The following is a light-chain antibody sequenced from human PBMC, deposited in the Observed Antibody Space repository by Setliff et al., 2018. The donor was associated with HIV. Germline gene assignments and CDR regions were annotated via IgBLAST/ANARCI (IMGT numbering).Light chain of an antibody. V-gene: IGLV2-18*02. J-gene: IGLJ2*01. CDR1: SSDVGSYNR. CDR2: EVS. CDR3: SSYSSTSTLI. Sequence: SVLTQPASVSGSPGQSVTISCTGPSSDVGSYNRVSWYQQPPGTAPKLIIYEVSNRPSGVPDRFSGSKSGNTASLTISGLQAEDEALYYCSSYSSTSTLIFGGGTKVTVL.